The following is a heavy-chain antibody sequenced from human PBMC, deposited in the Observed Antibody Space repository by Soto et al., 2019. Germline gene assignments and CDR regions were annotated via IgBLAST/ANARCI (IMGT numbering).Heavy chain of an antibody. CDR3: ARDPSTGSADY. CDR1: GFTFDDFA. D-gene: IGHD3-9*01. Sequence: GGSLRLSCAASGFTFDDFALNWVRQAPGKGLEWVSTISADGDNTHYADSVKGRLTISRDNSKRMLYLQMNRPKVDDTAVYYCARDPSTGSADYWGQGTLVTVS. V-gene: IGHV3-23*01. CDR2: ISADGDNT. J-gene: IGHJ4*02.